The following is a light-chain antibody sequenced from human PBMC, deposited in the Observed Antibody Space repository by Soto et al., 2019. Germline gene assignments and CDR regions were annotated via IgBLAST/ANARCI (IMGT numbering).Light chain of an antibody. CDR1: SRDIGNSAL. J-gene: IGLJ2*01. CDR2: EDI. V-gene: IGLV2-23*02. Sequence: QAVLTQPASVSGSPGQSITISCTGTSRDIGNSALVSWYQHLPGKAPKLIIFEDIKRPSGISNRFTGAKSGNSASLTISGLQADDEGDYYCCSSAFRSPFLFGGGTKLTVL. CDR3: CSSAFRSPFL.